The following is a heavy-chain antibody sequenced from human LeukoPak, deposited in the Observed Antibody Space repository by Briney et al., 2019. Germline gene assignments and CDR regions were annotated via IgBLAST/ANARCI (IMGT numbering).Heavy chain of an antibody. CDR2: ISPDGGIT. Sequence: GGSLRLSCEASGFTVHTYGMHWVRQAPGKGLEYVSGISPDGGITYYANSVRGRFTISRDNFKYMVYLQMVSLTTDDMAVYYCARGAQRTDYWGPGIMVAVSS. D-gene: IGHD6-25*01. CDR3: ARGAQRTDY. V-gene: IGHV3-64*01. CDR1: GFTVHTYG. J-gene: IGHJ4*02.